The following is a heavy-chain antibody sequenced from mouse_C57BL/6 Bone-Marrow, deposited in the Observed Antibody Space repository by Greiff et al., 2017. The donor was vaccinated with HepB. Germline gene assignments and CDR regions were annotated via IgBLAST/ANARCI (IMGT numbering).Heavy chain of an antibody. CDR3: ASSGYVVDYAMDY. CDR2: ISYSGST. CDR1: GYSITSGYD. Sequence: EVKLQQSGPGMVKPSQSLSLTCTVTGYSITSGYDWHWIRHLPGNKLEWMGYISYSGSTNYNPSLKSRISITPDTSTNHFFLKLNSVTTEDTATYDCASSGYVVDYAMDYWGQGTSVTVSS. D-gene: IGHD3-2*02. J-gene: IGHJ4*01. V-gene: IGHV3-1*01.